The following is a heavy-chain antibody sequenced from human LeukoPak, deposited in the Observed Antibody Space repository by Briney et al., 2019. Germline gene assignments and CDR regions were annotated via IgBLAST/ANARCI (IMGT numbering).Heavy chain of an antibody. CDR3: ASWPFSGSYRGVDY. D-gene: IGHD1-26*01. V-gene: IGHV1-2*02. CDR1: GYAFTDYY. CDR2: INPNSGGT. J-gene: IGHJ4*02. Sequence: ASVTVSCMASGYAFTDYYMHWVRLAPGQGLEWIGWINPNSGGTNYAQKFQGRVTITRDTSISTAYMELSRLRSDDTAVYYCASWPFSGSYRGVDYWGQGTLVTVSS.